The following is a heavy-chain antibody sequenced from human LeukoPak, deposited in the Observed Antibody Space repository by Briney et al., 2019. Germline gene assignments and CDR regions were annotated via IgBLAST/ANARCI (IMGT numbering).Heavy chain of an antibody. CDR3: ARGWGAPGPDSSGSYFDY. Sequence: TLSLTCTVSGGSISSGSYYWTWIRQPAGKGLEWIGRIYTSGSTNYNPSLKSRVTISVDTSKNQFSLQLNSVTPEDTAVYYCARGWGAPGPDSSGSYFDYWGQGTLVTVSS. J-gene: IGHJ4*02. CDR2: IYTSGST. V-gene: IGHV4-61*02. D-gene: IGHD6-19*01. CDR1: GGSISSGSYY.